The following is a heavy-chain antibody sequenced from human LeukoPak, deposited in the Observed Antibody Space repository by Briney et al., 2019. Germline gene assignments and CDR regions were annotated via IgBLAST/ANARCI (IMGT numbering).Heavy chain of an antibody. CDR3: ARVPDIVVAYGMDV. J-gene: IGHJ6*02. D-gene: IGHD2-15*01. CDR1: GDSISSNSAA. Sequence: SQTLSLTCAISGDSISSNSAAWNWIRQSPSRGLEWLGRTYYRSKWYNDYAVSVKSRIIINPDTSKNQFSLQLNSVSPEDTAVYYCARVPDIVVAYGMDVWGQGTTVTVSS. CDR2: TYYRSKWYN. V-gene: IGHV6-1*01.